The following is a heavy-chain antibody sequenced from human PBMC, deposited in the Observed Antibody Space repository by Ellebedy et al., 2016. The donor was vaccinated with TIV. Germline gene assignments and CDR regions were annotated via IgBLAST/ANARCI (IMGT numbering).Heavy chain of an antibody. CDR2: ITQSGDT. D-gene: IGHD1-14*01. Sequence: MPSETLSLTCTVSGDSIRSGFWAWIRQPPGKGLEWIGYITQSGDTNPSPSLKSRIALSIDTSKKQFSLRMTSVTAADTAVYYCARDPELSRPYFYAMDVWGQGTMVTVSS. V-gene: IGHV4-59*01. J-gene: IGHJ6*02. CDR3: ARDPELSRPYFYAMDV. CDR1: GDSIRSGF.